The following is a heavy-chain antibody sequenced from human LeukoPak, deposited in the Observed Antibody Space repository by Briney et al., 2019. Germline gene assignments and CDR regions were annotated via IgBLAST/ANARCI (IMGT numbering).Heavy chain of an antibody. CDR3: ARASRFLEWLDAFDI. CDR1: GGTFSSYA. Sequence: SVKVSCKASGGTFSSYAISWVRQAPGQGLEWMGGIIPIFGTANYAQKFQGRVTITTDESTSTAYMALSSLRSEDTAVYYCARASRFLEWLDAFDIWGQGTMVTVSS. CDR2: IIPIFGTA. J-gene: IGHJ3*02. D-gene: IGHD3-3*01. V-gene: IGHV1-69*05.